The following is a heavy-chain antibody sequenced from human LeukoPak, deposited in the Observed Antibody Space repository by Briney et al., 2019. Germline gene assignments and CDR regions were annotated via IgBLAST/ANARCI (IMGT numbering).Heavy chain of an antibody. CDR2: IYYSGST. J-gene: IGHJ4*02. CDR1: RGSITSYY. Sequence: PSETLSLTCTVSRGSITSYYWSWIRQPPGKGLEWIGYIYYSGSTNYNPSLKSRVTISVDTSKNQFSLKLSSVTAADTAVYYCARERRGYYDSSGYDYWGQGTLVTVSS. D-gene: IGHD3-22*01. CDR3: ARERRGYYDSSGYDY. V-gene: IGHV4-59*01.